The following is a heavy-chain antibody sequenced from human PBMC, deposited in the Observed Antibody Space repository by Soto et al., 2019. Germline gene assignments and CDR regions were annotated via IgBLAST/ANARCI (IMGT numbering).Heavy chain of an antibody. CDR3: ARDANSSGSKGAFDI. D-gene: IGHD3-22*01. Sequence: HPEGSLRLSCAASGFTFSSYAMHWVRQAPGKGLEWVAVISYDGSNKYYADSVKGRFTISRDNSKNTLYLQMNSLRAEDTAVYYCARDANSSGSKGAFDIWGQGTMVTVSS. CDR2: ISYDGSNK. CDR1: GFTFSSYA. V-gene: IGHV3-30-3*01. J-gene: IGHJ3*02.